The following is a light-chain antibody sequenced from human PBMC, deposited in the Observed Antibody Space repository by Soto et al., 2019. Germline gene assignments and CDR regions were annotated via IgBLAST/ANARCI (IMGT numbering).Light chain of an antibody. CDR2: DVN. J-gene: IGLJ2*01. Sequence: QSALTQPASVSGSPGQSITISCTGTTSDVGGYNYVSWYQQHPGKAPKLMINDVNNRPSGFSNRFSGSKSGNTASLTISGLQADDEADYYCGPYTSSSTLVFGGGTKLTVL. V-gene: IGLV2-14*01. CDR3: GPYTSSSTLV. CDR1: TSDVGGYNY.